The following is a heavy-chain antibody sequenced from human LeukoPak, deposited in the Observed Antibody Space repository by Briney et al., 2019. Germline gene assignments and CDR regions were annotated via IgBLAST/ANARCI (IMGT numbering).Heavy chain of an antibody. D-gene: IGHD3-16*01. CDR1: GFTFSTYT. Sequence: NPGGSLRLSCAASGFTFSTYTMNWVRQAPGKGLEWVSSIGGGGTFTFYADSVRGRFTISRDDAKNSLYLDLYSLRAGDTAVYYCARVYGESRDYWGQGTLVTVSS. V-gene: IGHV3-21*01. CDR2: IGGGGTFT. J-gene: IGHJ4*02. CDR3: ARVYGESRDY.